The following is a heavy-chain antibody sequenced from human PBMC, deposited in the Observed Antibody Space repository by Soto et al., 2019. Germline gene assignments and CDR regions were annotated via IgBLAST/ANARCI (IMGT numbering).Heavy chain of an antibody. CDR1: GVTFTTYA. Sequence: EVQLLESGGGLVQPGGSLRLSCAASGVTFTTYAMNWVRQAPGKGLEWVSTVSGSGGSTYHADSVKGRFTVSRDKSKNTLYLQMNSLRTEDTAVYYCAKQTPNAGSTVWGQGTKVTVSS. J-gene: IGHJ6*02. D-gene: IGHD2-2*01. V-gene: IGHV3-23*01. CDR3: AKQTPNAGSTV. CDR2: VSGSGGST.